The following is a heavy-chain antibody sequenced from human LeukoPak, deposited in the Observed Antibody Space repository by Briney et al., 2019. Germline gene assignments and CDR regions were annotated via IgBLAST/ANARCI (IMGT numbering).Heavy chain of an antibody. D-gene: IGHD6-13*01. V-gene: IGHV3-23*01. CDR3: ARQAHSSSWYLDYYYGMDV. CDR1: GFTFSSYA. J-gene: IGHJ6*02. Sequence: GGSLRLSCAASGFTFSSYAMSWVRQAPGKGLEWVSAISGSGGSTYYADSVKGRFTISRDNSKNTLYLQMNSLRAEDTAVYYCARQAHSSSWYLDYYYGMDVWGQGTTVTVSS. CDR2: ISGSGGST.